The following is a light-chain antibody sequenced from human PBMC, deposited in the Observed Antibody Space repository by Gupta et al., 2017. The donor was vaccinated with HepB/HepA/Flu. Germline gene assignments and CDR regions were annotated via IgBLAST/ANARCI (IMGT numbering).Light chain of an antibody. Sequence: DIQMTQSPSSLSASVGDRVTITCRASQSIRNYLNWYQHKPGKAPKLLIYSASTLQNEVPSRFSGGGSGTEFTLTISSLQPEDFAAYYCQQCLTTPITFGQGTRLELK. CDR2: SAS. V-gene: IGKV1-39*01. J-gene: IGKJ5*01. CDR1: QSIRNY. CDR3: QQCLTTPIT.